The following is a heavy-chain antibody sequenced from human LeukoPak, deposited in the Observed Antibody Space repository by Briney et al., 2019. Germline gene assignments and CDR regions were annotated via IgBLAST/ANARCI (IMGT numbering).Heavy chain of an antibody. CDR3: VREKYCTPTDCLHGRFYFNC. CDR2: ISYDGRNE. Sequence: GGSLRLSCAASGFAFSTYNMHWVRQAPGKGLEWVAVISYDGRNENHAESVKGRFAISRDNSKNTLYLQMNTLRTEDTALYYCVREKYCTPTDCLHGRFYFNCWGQGTLVTVSS. J-gene: IGHJ4*02. CDR1: GFAFSTYN. V-gene: IGHV3-30*09. D-gene: IGHD2-8*01.